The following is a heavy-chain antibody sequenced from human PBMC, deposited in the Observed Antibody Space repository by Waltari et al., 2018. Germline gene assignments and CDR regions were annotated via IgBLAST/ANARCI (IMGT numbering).Heavy chain of an antibody. J-gene: IGHJ4*02. D-gene: IGHD2-21*02. V-gene: IGHV3-53*01. CDR2: MYSAVTT. CDR1: GFTVTNYY. CDR3: ARGNTASLDY. Sequence: HLVESGGGLIQPGGSLRLSCAASGFTVTNYYMGWVRQAPGRGLECVSVMYSAVTTYSAESVKGRFTISRDTFRNTLYLQMDNLRPDDTAVYYCARGNTASLDYWGQGTLVTVSS.